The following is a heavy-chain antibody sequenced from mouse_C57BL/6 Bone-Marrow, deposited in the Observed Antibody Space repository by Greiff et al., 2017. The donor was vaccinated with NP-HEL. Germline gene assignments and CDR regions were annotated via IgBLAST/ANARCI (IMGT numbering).Heavy chain of an antibody. V-gene: IGHV1-15*01. CDR1: GYTFTDYE. CDR2: IDPETGGT. CDR3: TRGAWLLFDY. D-gene: IGHD2-3*01. Sequence: QVQLKESGAELVRPGASVTLSCKASGYTFTDYEMNWVKQTPVHGLEWIGAIDPETGGTAYNQKFKGKAILTAYKSSSTAYMELRSLTSDDSAVYYCTRGAWLLFDYWGQGTTLTVSS. J-gene: IGHJ2*01.